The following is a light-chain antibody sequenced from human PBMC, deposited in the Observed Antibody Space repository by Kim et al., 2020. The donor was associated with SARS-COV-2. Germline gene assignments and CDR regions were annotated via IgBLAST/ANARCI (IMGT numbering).Light chain of an antibody. V-gene: IGLV3-21*04. J-gene: IGLJ3*02. CDR2: SDA. Sequence: AQGKKARISGGGKKIPSKGVHWDKQKPGQAPFLVIYSDADWTSGIPERFSGSKSGNTGTLTITRVEVGDEADYYCQGWDNRSDLGVFGGGTKVTVL. CDR3: QGWDNRSDLGV. CDR1: KIPSKG.